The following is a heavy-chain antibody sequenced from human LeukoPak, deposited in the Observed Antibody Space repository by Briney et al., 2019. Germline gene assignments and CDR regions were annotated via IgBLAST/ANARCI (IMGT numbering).Heavy chain of an antibody. Sequence: SETLSLTCTVSGGSISSYYWSWIRQPARKGLEWIGRIYTSGSTNYNPSLKSRVTMSVDTSKNQFSLKLSSVTAADTAVYYCAREGCSSTSCLYYFDYWGQGTLVTVSS. CDR2: IYTSGST. CDR1: GGSISSYY. D-gene: IGHD2-2*01. J-gene: IGHJ4*02. CDR3: AREGCSSTSCLYYFDY. V-gene: IGHV4-4*07.